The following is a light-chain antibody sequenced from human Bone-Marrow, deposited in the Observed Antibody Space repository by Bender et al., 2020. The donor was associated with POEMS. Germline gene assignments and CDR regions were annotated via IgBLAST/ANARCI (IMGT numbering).Light chain of an antibody. CDR2: QDN. CDR1: RLGDKY. CDR3: QVWDSSTESVV. J-gene: IGLJ2*01. Sequence: SYELTQPPSVSVSPGHTASITCYGDRLGDKYASWYQQKPGQSPVMVISQDNKRPSGIPERFSGSNSGNTATLTISGTQAMDEADYYWQVWDSSTESVVFGGGTKVTVL. V-gene: IGLV3-1*01.